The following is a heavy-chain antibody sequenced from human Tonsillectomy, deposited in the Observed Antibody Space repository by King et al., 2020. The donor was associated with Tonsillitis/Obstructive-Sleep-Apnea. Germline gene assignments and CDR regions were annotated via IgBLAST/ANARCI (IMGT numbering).Heavy chain of an antibody. CDR3: ARALLRFLEWTPSFDY. D-gene: IGHD3-3*01. V-gene: IGHV3-30*01. Sequence: QVQLVESGGGVVQPGRSLRLSCAASGFTFSSYAMHWVRQAPGKGLEWVALISYDGSNKYYADSVKGRFTISRDNSKNTLYLQMNSLRAEDTAVYYCARALLRFLEWTPSFDYWGQGTLVTVSS. CDR1: GFTFSSYA. CDR2: ISYDGSNK. J-gene: IGHJ4*02.